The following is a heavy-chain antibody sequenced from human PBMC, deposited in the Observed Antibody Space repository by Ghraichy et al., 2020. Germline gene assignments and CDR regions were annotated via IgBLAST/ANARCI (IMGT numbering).Heavy chain of an antibody. D-gene: IGHD2-2*01. J-gene: IGHJ4*02. CDR2: ISYDGSNK. CDR1: GFTFSSYA. V-gene: IGHV3-30-3*01. CDR3: ARAYCSGPTCYAVEY. Sequence: GGSLRLSCAASGFTFSSYAMYWVRQTPGKGLEWVAVISYDGSNKYYADSVKGRFTISRDNSKNTLYLQMNSLRAEDTAVYYCARAYCSGPTCYAVEYWGQGTLVTVSS.